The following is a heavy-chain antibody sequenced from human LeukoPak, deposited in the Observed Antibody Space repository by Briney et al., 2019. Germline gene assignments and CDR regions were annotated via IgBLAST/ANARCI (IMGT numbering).Heavy chain of an antibody. CDR1: GGSISSSNYY. Sequence: PSETLSLTCTVSGGSISSSNYYWGWIRQPPGKGLEWIGCIYKTGSTYYNPSLKSRVTMSVDTSRNQFSLKLNSMTAADTAVYYCARDVLRWGQGTLVTVSP. CDR2: IYKTGST. J-gene: IGHJ4*02. CDR3: ARDVLR. V-gene: IGHV4-39*07.